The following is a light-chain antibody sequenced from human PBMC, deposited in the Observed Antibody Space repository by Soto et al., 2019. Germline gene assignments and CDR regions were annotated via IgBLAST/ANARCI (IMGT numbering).Light chain of an antibody. CDR2: GAS. Sequence: DIQMTQSPSSLSASVEDRVIITCRASQSISTYLHWYQQKPGKAPKLLIYGASILQSGVPSTFSGSGSGTDFTLTISSLQPEDFATYYCQQTYTTPRTFGQGTKLEIK. CDR1: QSISTY. CDR3: QQTYTTPRT. V-gene: IGKV1-39*01. J-gene: IGKJ2*01.